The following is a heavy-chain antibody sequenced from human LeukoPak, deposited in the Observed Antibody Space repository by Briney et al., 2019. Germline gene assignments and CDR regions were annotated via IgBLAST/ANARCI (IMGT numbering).Heavy chain of an antibody. D-gene: IGHD2-2*01. Sequence: GGSLRLSCAASGFTFSSYGMHWVRQAPGKGLEWVAVIWYDGSNKYYADSVKGRFTISRDNAKNSLYLQMNSLRAEDTAVYYCARDEQGGDCSSTSCRPIDYWGQGTLVTVSS. CDR3: ARDEQGGDCSSTSCRPIDY. J-gene: IGHJ4*02. V-gene: IGHV3-33*01. CDR2: IWYDGSNK. CDR1: GFTFSSYG.